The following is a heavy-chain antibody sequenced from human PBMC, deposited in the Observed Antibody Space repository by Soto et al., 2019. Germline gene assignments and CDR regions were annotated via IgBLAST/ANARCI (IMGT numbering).Heavy chain of an antibody. V-gene: IGHV3-33*01. J-gene: IGHJ6*02. CDR3: SSDQLPRGAHYDGMHV. Sequence: QVQLVESGGGVVQPGRSLRLSSAACGFIFSSYGMHWVRQTPAKRLEGVAVIWYDGSNEYYADSVKGRFTISRDNYTNPQYLQINSRRAEDWFVYYCSSDQLPRGAHYDGMHVWGQGTTVTVSS. CDR2: IWYDGSNE. CDR1: GFIFSSYG. D-gene: IGHD3-10*01.